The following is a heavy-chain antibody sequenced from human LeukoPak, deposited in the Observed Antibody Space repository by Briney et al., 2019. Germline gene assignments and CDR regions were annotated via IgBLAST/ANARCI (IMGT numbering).Heavy chain of an antibody. Sequence: GGSLRLSCAASGFTFSSYEMNWVRQAPGKGLEWVSYISSSGSTIYYADSVKGRFTISRDNAKTSLYLQMNSLRAEDTAVYYCARVARGWFGELSRARGSFDYWGQGTLVTVSS. CDR2: ISSSGSTI. CDR3: ARVARGWFGELSRARGSFDY. V-gene: IGHV3-48*03. D-gene: IGHD3-10*01. J-gene: IGHJ4*02. CDR1: GFTFSSYE.